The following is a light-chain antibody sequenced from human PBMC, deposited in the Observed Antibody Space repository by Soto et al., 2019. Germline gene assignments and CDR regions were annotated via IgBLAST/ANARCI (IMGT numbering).Light chain of an antibody. CDR2: DVF. CDR3: NSFTSRSSGV. CDR1: SSDVGGYHY. V-gene: IGLV2-14*01. J-gene: IGLJ1*01. Sequence: QSVLTQPASVSGSPGQSITISCTGTSSDVGGYHYVSWYQPHPGKAPKLMIYDVFNRPSGVSKRLSGSKSGNTASLTISGLQADDEADYYCNSFTSRSSGVFGTGTKVTVL.